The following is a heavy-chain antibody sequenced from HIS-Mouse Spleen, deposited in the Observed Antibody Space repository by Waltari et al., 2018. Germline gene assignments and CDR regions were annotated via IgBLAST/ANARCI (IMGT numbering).Heavy chain of an antibody. Sequence: QLQLQESGPALVKPSETLSLTCTVSGGSISSSSHYLGWIRQPPGNALAWLGSIYYSGSTYYNPSSKRQVTISVETYKNPSALKLSHMTAAHTAVYNCAREIPYIGSWYDWYFALWGRGTLVT. CDR3: AREIPYIGSWYDWYFAL. V-gene: IGHV4-39*07. CDR2: IYYSGST. CDR1: GGSISSSSHY. D-gene: IGHD6-13*01. J-gene: IGHJ2*01.